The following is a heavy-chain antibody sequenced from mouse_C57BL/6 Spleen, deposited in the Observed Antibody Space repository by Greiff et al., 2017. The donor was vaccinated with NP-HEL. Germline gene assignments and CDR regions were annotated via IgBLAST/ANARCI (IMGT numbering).Heavy chain of an antibody. D-gene: IGHD1-1*01. Sequence: VQLKESGPELVKPGASVKIPCKASGYTFTDYNMDWVKQSHGKSLEWIGDINPNNGGTIYNQKFKGKATLTVDKSSSTAYMELRSLTSEDTAVYYCARSGYYGSSYEYFDYWGQGTTLTVSS. CDR3: ARSGYYGSSYEYFDY. V-gene: IGHV1-18*01. CDR1: GYTFTDYN. J-gene: IGHJ2*01. CDR2: INPNNGGT.